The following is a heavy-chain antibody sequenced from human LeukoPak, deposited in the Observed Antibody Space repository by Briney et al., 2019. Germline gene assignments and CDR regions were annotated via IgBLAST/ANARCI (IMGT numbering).Heavy chain of an antibody. J-gene: IGHJ4*02. CDR1: GESLNSYY. V-gene: IGHV4-34*01. Sequence: SETLSLTCAVYGESLNSYYWSWVRQPPGEGLEWIGEIYESGTTRYNPSLKSRVTISMVPSKQQFSLSLNSVTAADTAVYYCARGAWATRLGSWGLGTPVIVSS. CDR3: ARGAWATRLGS. D-gene: IGHD2-15*01. CDR2: IYESGTT.